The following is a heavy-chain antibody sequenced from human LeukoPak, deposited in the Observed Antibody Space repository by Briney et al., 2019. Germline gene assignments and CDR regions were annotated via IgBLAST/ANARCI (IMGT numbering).Heavy chain of an antibody. V-gene: IGHV4-39*01. CDR1: GGSISSSDFY. J-gene: IGHJ4*02. CDR2: IAYSGNT. D-gene: IGHD2-2*01. CDR3: ARGSGYSSSTSSYLYHFDS. Sequence: AETLSLTCTVAGGSISSSDFYWGWIRQPPGKGLEWIVRIAYSGNTYYNPSLKSRVTISVDTSKNQFSLKLSSVTAADTAVYYCARGSGYSSSTSSYLYHFDSWGQGTLVTVSS.